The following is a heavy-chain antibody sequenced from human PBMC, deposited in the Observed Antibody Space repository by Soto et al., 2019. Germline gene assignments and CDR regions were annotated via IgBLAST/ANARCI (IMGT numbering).Heavy chain of an antibody. D-gene: IGHD3-10*01. V-gene: IGHV4-34*01. J-gene: IGHJ3*02. CDR2: INHSGST. CDR1: GGSFSGYY. CDR3: ERGGADDAFDI. Sequence: SETLCLTCAVYGGSFSGYYWSWIRQPPGKGLEWIGEINHSGSTNYNPSLKSRVTISVDTSKNQFSLKLSSVTAADTAVYYCERGGADDAFDIWGQGTMVTVSS.